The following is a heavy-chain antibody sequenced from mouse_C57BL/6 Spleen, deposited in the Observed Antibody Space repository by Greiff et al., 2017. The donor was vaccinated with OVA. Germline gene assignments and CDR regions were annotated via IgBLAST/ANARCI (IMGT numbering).Heavy chain of an antibody. V-gene: IGHV10-1*01. J-gene: IGHJ3*01. CDR2: IRSKSNNYAT. D-gene: IGHD1-1*01. CDR1: GFSFNTYA. Sequence: EVQVVESGGGLVQPKGSLKLSCAASGFSFNTYAMNWVRQAPGKGLEWVARIRSKSNNYATYYADSVKDRFTISRDDSESMLYLQMNNLKTEDTAMYYCVRHGTYYGSFAYWGQGTLVTVSA. CDR3: VRHGTYYGSFAY.